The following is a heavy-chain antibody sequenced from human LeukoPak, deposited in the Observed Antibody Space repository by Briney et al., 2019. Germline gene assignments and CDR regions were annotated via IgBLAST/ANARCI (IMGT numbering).Heavy chain of an antibody. V-gene: IGHV4-59*01. Sequence: SETLSLTCTVSGDSIGIYYCNWFRQAPGKGLEWIGYIYYSGGTKYNPSLKSRVSISADTSKNQFSLKLYSVTAADTAVYYCARATYDSSGVGYWGQGILVTVSS. CDR2: IYYSGGT. D-gene: IGHD3-22*01. CDR1: GDSIGIYY. CDR3: ARATYDSSGVGY. J-gene: IGHJ4*02.